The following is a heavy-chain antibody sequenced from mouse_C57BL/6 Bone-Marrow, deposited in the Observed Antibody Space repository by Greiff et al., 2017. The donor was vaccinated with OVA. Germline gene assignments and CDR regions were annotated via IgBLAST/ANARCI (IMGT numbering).Heavy chain of an antibody. CDR2: IDPENGDT. Sequence: EVKLMESGAELVRPGASVKLSCTASGFNIKDDYMHWVKQRPEQGLEWIGWIDPENGDTEYASKFQGKATITADTSSNTAYLQLSSLTSEDTAVYYCTTRDGSPYWYFDVWGTGTTVTVSS. CDR1: GFNIKDDY. J-gene: IGHJ1*03. V-gene: IGHV14-4*01. CDR3: TTRDGSPYWYFDV. D-gene: IGHD1-1*01.